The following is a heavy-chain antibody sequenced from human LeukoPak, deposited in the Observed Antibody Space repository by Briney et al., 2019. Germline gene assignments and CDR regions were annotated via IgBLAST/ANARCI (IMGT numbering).Heavy chain of an antibody. CDR1: GGSLSGYY. CDR2: IYYSGST. V-gene: IGHV4-59*01. D-gene: IGHD3-10*01. CDR3: ARVPVLLWFGEIDAFDI. J-gene: IGHJ3*02. Sequence: PSETLSLTCAVYGGSLSGYYWSWIRQPPGKGLEWIGYIYYSGSTNYNPSLKSRVTISVDTSKNQFSLKLSSVTAADTAVYYCARVPVLLWFGEIDAFDIWGQGTMVTVSS.